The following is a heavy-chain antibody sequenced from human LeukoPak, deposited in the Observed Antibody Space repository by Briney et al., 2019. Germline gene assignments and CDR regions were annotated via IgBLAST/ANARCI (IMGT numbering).Heavy chain of an antibody. J-gene: IGHJ5*02. CDR2: IFHSGHS. Sequence: SETLSLTCAVSGDSISSGDYSWSWIRQPSGKGLEWIGYIFHSGHSFYNPSLKSRITISVDKFKNQFSLRLTSVTAADTAVYYCARELWFVNAPGSWFDPWGQGTLVTVSS. D-gene: IGHD3-10*01. V-gene: IGHV4-30-2*01. CDR3: ARELWFVNAPGSWFDP. CDR1: GDSISSGDYS.